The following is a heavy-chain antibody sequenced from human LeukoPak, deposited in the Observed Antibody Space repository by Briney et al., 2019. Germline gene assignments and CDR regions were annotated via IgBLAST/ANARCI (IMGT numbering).Heavy chain of an antibody. CDR1: GYTFTGYY. J-gene: IGHJ6*03. CDR3: ARVRATGSGPYYYYYYMDV. CDR2: INPNSGGT. V-gene: IGHV1-2*02. Sequence: ASVKVSCKASGYTFTGYYMHWVRQAPGQGLEWMGWINPNSGGTNYAQKFQGRVTMTRDTSISTAYMELSRLRSDDTAVYYCARVRATGSGPYYYYYYMDVWGKGTTVTVSS. D-gene: IGHD3-10*01.